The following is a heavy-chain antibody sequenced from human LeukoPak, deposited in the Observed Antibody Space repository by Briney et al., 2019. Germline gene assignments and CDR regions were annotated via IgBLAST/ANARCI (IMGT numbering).Heavy chain of an antibody. J-gene: IGHJ4*02. CDR3: AKDGGDIVVVPAAMFCYFDY. CDR1: GFTFSSYG. Sequence: GGSLRLSCAASGFTFSSYGMHWVRQAPGKGLEWVAFIRYDGSNKYYADSVKGRFTISRDNSKNTLYLQMNSLRAEDTAVYYCAKDGGDIVVVPAAMFCYFDYWGQGTLVTVSS. D-gene: IGHD2-2*01. CDR2: IRYDGSNK. V-gene: IGHV3-30*02.